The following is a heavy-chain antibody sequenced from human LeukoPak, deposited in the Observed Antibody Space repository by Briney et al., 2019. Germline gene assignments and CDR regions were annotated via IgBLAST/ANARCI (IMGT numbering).Heavy chain of an antibody. J-gene: IGHJ4*02. CDR2: ISSSSSTI. CDR3: VRDRGTYRPIDY. V-gene: IGHV3-48*04. D-gene: IGHD1-26*01. Sequence: PGGSLRLSCAASGFTFSSYSMNWVRQDPGEGLEWVSYISSSSSTIYYADSVKGRFTISRDNAQNSLYLQMNSLRAEDTAIYYCVRDRGTYRPIDYWGQGTLVTVSS. CDR1: GFTFSSYS.